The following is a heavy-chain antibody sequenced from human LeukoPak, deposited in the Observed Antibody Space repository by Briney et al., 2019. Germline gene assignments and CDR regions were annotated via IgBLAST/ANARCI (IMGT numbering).Heavy chain of an antibody. Sequence: SETLPLTCTVSGGPITSHYWSWIRQSPGKGLEWIGYVSFSGTTKYSPSLNNRVTISRDTSKNQFYLRLNSVAAADTAVYYCARGTYYYDYWGQGTLVTVSS. CDR1: GGPITSHY. V-gene: IGHV4-59*11. J-gene: IGHJ4*02. D-gene: IGHD1-1*01. CDR3: ARGTYYYDY. CDR2: VSFSGTT.